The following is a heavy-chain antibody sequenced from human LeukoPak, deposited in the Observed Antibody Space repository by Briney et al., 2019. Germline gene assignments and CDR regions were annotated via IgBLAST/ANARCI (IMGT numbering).Heavy chain of an antibody. V-gene: IGHV1-2*02. D-gene: IGHD3-10*01. CDR1: GYTFTGYY. CDR2: INPNSGGT. J-gene: IGHJ6*02. CDR3: ASSYYYGSGSYPYYYYGMDV. Sequence: ASVKVSCKASGYTFTGYYMHWVRQAPGQGLEWMGWINPNSGGTNYAQKFQGRVTMTRDTSISTAYMELSRLRSDDTAVYYCASSYYYGSGSYPYYYYGMDVWGQGTTVTLSS.